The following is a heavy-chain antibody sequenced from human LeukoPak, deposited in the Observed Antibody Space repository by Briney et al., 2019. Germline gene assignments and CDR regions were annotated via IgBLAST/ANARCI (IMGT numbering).Heavy chain of an antibody. CDR3: AREDQLRGTFDY. CDR2: IKQDGSEK. CDR1: GFTFSNYW. D-gene: IGHD2-2*01. V-gene: IGHV3-7*05. J-gene: IGHJ4*02. Sequence: PGGSLRLSCAASGFTFSNYWMSWVRQAPGKGLEWVANIKQDGSEKYYVDSVKGRFTISRDNAKNSLYLQMNSLRAEGTALYYCAREDQLRGTFDYWGQGILVTVSS.